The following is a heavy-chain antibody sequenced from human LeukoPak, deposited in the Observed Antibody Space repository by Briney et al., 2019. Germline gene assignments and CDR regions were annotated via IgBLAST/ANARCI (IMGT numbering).Heavy chain of an antibody. CDR1: GFTFSSYA. CDR3: IVAVAER. V-gene: IGHV3-30-3*01. CDR2: ISYDGSNK. Sequence: GGSLRLSCAASGFTFSSYAMHWVRQAPGKGLEWVAVISYDGSNKYYADSVKGRFTISRDNSKNTLYLQMNSLRAEDTAVYYCIVAVAERWGQGTLVTVSS. J-gene: IGHJ4*02. D-gene: IGHD6-19*01.